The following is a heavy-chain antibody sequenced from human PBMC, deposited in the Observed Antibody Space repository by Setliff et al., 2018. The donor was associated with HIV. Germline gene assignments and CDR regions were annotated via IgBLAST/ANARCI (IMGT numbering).Heavy chain of an antibody. CDR2: IYYSGNT. V-gene: IGHV4-59*06. CDR1: TGSISRYY. J-gene: IGHJ4*02. CDR3: ASTRTYYFDY. D-gene: IGHD2-2*01. Sequence: SETLSLTCTFSTGSISRYYWNWIRQPPGKGLEWIGYIYYSGNTYYTPSLASRVSISVDTSKNQFSLKLSSVTAADTAVYYCASTRTYYFDYWGQGTLVTVSS.